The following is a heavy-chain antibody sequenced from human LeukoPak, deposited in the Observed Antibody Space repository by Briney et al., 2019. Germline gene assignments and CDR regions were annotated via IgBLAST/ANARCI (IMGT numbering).Heavy chain of an antibody. V-gene: IGHV3-53*01. CDR3: VRPQYSGSRLDS. J-gene: IGHJ4*02. CDR2: IYSGGST. Sequence: PGGSLRLSCAASGFTVSSNYMSWVRQAPGKGLEWVSVIYSGGSTYYADSVRGRFTISRDNSKNTLYLQMHSLRAEDTAVYYCVRPQYSGSRLDSWGRGTLVTVSS. CDR1: GFTVSSNY. D-gene: IGHD1-26*01.